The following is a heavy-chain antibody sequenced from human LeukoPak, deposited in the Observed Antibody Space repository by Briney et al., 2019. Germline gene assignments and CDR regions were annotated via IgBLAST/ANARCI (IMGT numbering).Heavy chain of an antibody. CDR3: AKDPYNYDSSGRYYFDY. V-gene: IGHV3-30*02. D-gene: IGHD3-22*01. Sequence: GGSLRLSCAASGFTFSSYGMHWVRQAPGKGLEWVAFIRYDGSNKYYADSVKGRFTIYRDNSKNTLYLQMNSLRAEDTAVYYCAKDPYNYDSSGRYYFDYWGQGTLVTVSS. CDR1: GFTFSSYG. CDR2: IRYDGSNK. J-gene: IGHJ4*02.